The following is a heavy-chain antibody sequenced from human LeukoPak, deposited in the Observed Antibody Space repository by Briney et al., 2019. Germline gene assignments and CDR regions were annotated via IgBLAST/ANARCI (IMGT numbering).Heavy chain of an antibody. CDR1: GFTVSNDY. J-gene: IGHJ4*02. V-gene: IGHV3-53*01. Sequence: GGSLRLSCAVSGFTVSNDYMSWVRQAPGKGLEWVSVIYGGGSTYYADSVRGRFTISRDNSENTLYLQMDSLRAEDTAVYYCTRLLPSSHPFFDSWGQATLVTVSS. D-gene: IGHD6-6*01. CDR2: IYGGGST. CDR3: TRLLPSSHPFFDS.